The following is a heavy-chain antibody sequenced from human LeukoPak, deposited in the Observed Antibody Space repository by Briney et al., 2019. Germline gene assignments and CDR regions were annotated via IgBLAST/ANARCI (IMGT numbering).Heavy chain of an antibody. CDR1: GGSISSNY. D-gene: IGHD6-13*01. CDR2: IYYTGST. CDR3: ARDLGAAAGIAY. Sequence: SETLSLTCTVSGGSISSNYWTWIRQPPGKGLEWIGNIYYTGSTTYNPSLKSRVTISLDTSETQFSLKLSSVTAADTAVYYCARDLGAAAGIAYWGQGTLVTVSS. J-gene: IGHJ4*02. V-gene: IGHV4-59*01.